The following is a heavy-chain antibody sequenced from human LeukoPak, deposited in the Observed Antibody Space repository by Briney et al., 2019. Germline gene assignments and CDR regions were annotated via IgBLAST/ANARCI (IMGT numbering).Heavy chain of an antibody. V-gene: IGHV4-59*01. D-gene: IGHD3-10*01. CDR1: GRPISSYY. Sequence: SEPLSLTCTVSGRPISSYYWSWLPQPPGKGLEWIGYIYYSGSTNYNPSLKSRVTISVDTSKNQFSLKLSSVTAADTAVYYCARSSWFGELSSFVPWGQGTLVTVSS. J-gene: IGHJ5*02. CDR2: IYYSGST. CDR3: ARSSWFGELSSFVP.